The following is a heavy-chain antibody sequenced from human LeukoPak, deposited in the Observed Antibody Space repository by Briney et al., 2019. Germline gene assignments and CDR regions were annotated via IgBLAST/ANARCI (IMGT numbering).Heavy chain of an antibody. Sequence: SETLSLTCTVSGYSMSSGYYWGWIRHPPGNGLEWIGRIYTSGSTHYNPSLKSRVTISVDTYKNHFSPKLSSVSAADTAVYYCARDKADYYDSSGYYYASSFAFVYWGQGTLVTVPS. CDR3: ARDKADYYDSSGYYYASSFAFVY. V-gene: IGHV4-38-2*02. D-gene: IGHD3-22*01. J-gene: IGHJ4*02. CDR2: IYTSGST. CDR1: GYSMSSGYY.